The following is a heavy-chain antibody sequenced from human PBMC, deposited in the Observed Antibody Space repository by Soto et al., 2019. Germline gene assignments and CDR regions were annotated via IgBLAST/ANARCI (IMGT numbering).Heavy chain of an antibody. Sequence: PSETLSLTCTVSGGSISSSSYYWGWIRQPPGKGLEWSGSIYYSGYTYYNPSLKSRVTISVDTSKTQFSLKLSSVTAADTAVYYCARHNGPLYVGYYYDMDVWGQGTTVTVSS. D-gene: IGHD3-16*01. CDR2: IYYSGYT. CDR3: ARHNGPLYVGYYYDMDV. J-gene: IGHJ6*02. CDR1: GGSISSSSYY. V-gene: IGHV4-39*01.